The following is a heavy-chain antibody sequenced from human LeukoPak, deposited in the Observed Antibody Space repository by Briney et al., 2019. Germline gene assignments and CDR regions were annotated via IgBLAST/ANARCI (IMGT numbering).Heavy chain of an antibody. CDR3: ARARGYSYVVYYFDY. J-gene: IGHJ4*02. Sequence: SETLSLTCTVSGGSISSESYYWGWIRQPPGTGLEWIGTIYYSGSTNYNPSLKSRVTISVDTSKNQFSLKLSSVTAADTAVYYCARARGYSYVVYYFDYWGQGTLVTVSS. V-gene: IGHV4-39*07. CDR1: GGSISSESYY. D-gene: IGHD5-18*01. CDR2: IYYSGST.